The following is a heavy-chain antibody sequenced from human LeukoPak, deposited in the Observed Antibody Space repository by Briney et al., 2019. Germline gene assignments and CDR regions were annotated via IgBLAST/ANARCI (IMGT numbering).Heavy chain of an antibody. V-gene: IGHV1-69*05. CDR1: GGTFSSYA. CDR3: ARDRYSYGQYYFDY. CDR2: IIPIFGTA. J-gene: IGHJ4*02. D-gene: IGHD5-18*01. Sequence: ASVKVSCKASGGTFSSYAISWVRQAPGQGLEWMGRIIPIFGTANCAQKFQGRVTITTDESTSTAYMELSSLRSEDTAVYYCARDRYSYGQYYFDYWGQGTLVTVSS.